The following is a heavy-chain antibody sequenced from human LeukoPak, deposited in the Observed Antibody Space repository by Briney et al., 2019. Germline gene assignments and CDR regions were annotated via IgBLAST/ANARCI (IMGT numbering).Heavy chain of an antibody. CDR1: GYTFTSYG. J-gene: IGHJ6*02. D-gene: IGHD2-2*01. Sequence: ASVKLSCKASGYTFTSYGISWVRHAPGQGLERMGWISAYNGNTNYAQKLQSRVTMTTDTSTSTAYMELRSLRSDDTAVYYCARDNRVADLANSTIVVVPAATNYYYYGMDVWGQGTTVTVSS. CDR2: ISAYNGNT. CDR3: ARDNRVADLANSTIVVVPAATNYYYYGMDV. V-gene: IGHV1-18*01.